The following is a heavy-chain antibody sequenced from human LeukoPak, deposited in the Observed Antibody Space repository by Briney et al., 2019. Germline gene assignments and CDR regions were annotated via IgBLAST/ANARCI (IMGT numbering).Heavy chain of an antibody. J-gene: IGHJ5*02. Sequence: ASVKVSCKAFGYTFTSYGISWVRQAPGQGLEWMGWISAYNGNTNYAQKLQGRVTMTTDTSTSTAYMELRSLRSDDTAVYYCARDGEDIVVVPAATDNWFDPWGQGTLVTVSS. V-gene: IGHV1-18*01. D-gene: IGHD2-2*01. CDR2: ISAYNGNT. CDR3: ARDGEDIVVVPAATDNWFDP. CDR1: GYTFTSYG.